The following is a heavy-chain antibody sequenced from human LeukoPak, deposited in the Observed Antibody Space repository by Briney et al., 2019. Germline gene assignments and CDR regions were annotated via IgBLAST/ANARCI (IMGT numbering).Heavy chain of an antibody. V-gene: IGHV4-39*01. CDR1: GGSISSSSYY. CDR3: ARGLGRIVVAP. Sequence: SETLSLTCTVSGGSISSSSYYWGWIRQPPGKRLGWIGSIYYSGSTYYNPSLKSRVTISVDTSKNQFSLKLSSVTAADTAVYYCARGLGRIVVAPGGQGTLVTVSS. D-gene: IGHD3-22*01. J-gene: IGHJ4*02. CDR2: IYYSGST.